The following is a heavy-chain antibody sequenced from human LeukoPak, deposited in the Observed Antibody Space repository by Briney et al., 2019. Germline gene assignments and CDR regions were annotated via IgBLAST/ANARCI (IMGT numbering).Heavy chain of an antibody. CDR1: GFTFSSYA. V-gene: IGHV3-23*01. J-gene: IGHJ4*02. D-gene: IGHD3-16*01. Sequence: GGSLRLSCAASGFTFSSYAMSWVRQAPGKGLEWVSAISGSGGSTYYADSVKGRFTISRDHSRNTVFLQLNNLRVEDTAIYYCAKASWVSNVDAVLWGQGTVVTVSS. CDR2: ISGSGGST. CDR3: AKASWVSNVDAVL.